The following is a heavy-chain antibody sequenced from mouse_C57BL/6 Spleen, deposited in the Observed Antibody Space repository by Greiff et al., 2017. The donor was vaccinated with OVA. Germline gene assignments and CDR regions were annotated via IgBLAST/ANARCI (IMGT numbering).Heavy chain of an antibody. Sequence: VQLQQPGAELVKPGASVKLSCKASGYTFTSYWMQWVKQRPGQGLAWIGEIDPSDSYTNYNQKFKGKATLTVDTSSSTAYMQLSSLTSEDAAVYYCARWGGMDYWGKGTSVTVSS. V-gene: IGHV1-50*01. CDR3: ARWGGMDY. J-gene: IGHJ4*01. CDR1: GYTFTSYW. CDR2: IDPSDSYT.